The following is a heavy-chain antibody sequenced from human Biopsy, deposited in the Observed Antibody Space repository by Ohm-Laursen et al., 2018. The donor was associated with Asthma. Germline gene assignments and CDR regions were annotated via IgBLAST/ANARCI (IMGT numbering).Heavy chain of an antibody. J-gene: IGHJ4*02. D-gene: IGHD2-21*01. CDR3: ARSYCGGDCFSPFDY. CDR2: IIPIFGTP. V-gene: IGHV1-69*13. Sequence: SVKVSCKASGGTFNSDAISWVRQAPGQGLEWMGGIIPIFGTPSYAQNFQSRLTITADDSTSTVYMELSSLRSGDTAMYYCARSYCGGDCFSPFDYWGQGTLVTVSS. CDR1: GGTFNSDA.